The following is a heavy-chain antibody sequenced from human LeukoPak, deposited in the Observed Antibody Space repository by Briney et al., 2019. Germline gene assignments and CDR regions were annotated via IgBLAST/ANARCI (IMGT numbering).Heavy chain of an antibody. D-gene: IGHD1-20*01. CDR3: VKRGGGNNLFFDY. Sequence: GGSLRLSCAASGFTFTDYAMYWVRQAPGEGLDWVSTISILGDTYYPDSVKGRFTISRDSSKSTLYLQMNSLRVDDTAVYYCVKRGGGNNLFFDYWGQGIVITVSS. CDR1: GFTFTDYA. CDR2: ISILGDT. V-gene: IGHV3-23*01. J-gene: IGHJ4*02.